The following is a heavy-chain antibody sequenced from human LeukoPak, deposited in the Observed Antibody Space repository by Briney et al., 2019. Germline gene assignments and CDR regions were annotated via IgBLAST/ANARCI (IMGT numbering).Heavy chain of an antibody. D-gene: IGHD1-26*01. CDR1: GFPFSTYA. V-gene: IGHV3-23*01. CDR3: AKDVGKWESLHFFDY. CDR2: ISGSGDNT. J-gene: IGHJ4*02. Sequence: GGSLRLSCAASGFPFSTYAMSWVRQAPGKGLEWVSIISGSGDNTYYADSVTGRFTIPRDNSRNTLYLQMNSLRGDDTAVYYCAKDVGKWESLHFFDYWGQGTLVTVSS.